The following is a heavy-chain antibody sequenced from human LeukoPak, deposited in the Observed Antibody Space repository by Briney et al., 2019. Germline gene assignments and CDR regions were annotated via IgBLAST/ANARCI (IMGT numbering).Heavy chain of an antibody. CDR3: ARGTAMDSFDY. D-gene: IGHD5-18*01. CDR2: IKEDGSEK. J-gene: IGHJ4*02. CDR1: GFTFSSYW. Sequence: PGGSLRLSCAASGFTFSSYWMTWVRQAPGKGLEWVANIKEDGSEKYYVDSVKGRFTISRDNAKNSLYLQMNSLRAEDTAVYYCARGTAMDSFDYWGQGTLVTVSS. V-gene: IGHV3-7*01.